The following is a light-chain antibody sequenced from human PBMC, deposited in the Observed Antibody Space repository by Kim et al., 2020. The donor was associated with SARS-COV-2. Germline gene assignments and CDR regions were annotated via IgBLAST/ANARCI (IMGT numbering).Light chain of an antibody. V-gene: IGKV3-11*01. Sequence: VSPGERATLSCRASQSVSYSLAWYQQKPGQPPRLLIYNTSNRATGIPARFSGSGAGTDFTLTISNLEPEDFAVYYCQQSNNWPLTFGGGTKVDIK. CDR3: QQSNNWPLT. J-gene: IGKJ4*01. CDR1: QSVSYS. CDR2: NTS.